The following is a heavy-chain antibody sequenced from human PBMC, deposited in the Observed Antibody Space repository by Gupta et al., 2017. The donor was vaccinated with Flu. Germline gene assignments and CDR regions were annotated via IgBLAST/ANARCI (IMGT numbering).Heavy chain of an antibody. CDR2: IYYSGST. Sequence: QLQLQESGPGLVKPSETLSLTCTVSGGSISSSSYYWGWIRQPPGKGLEWIGSIYYSGSTYYNPSLKSRVTISVDTSKNQFSLKLSSVTAADTAVYYCARREMATILRDYWGQGTLVTVSS. V-gene: IGHV4-39*01. CDR3: ARREMATILRDY. D-gene: IGHD5-12*01. CDR1: GGSISSSSYY. J-gene: IGHJ4*02.